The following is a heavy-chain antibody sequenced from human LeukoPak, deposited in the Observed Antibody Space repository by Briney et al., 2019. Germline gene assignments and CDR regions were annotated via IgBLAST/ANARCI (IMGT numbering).Heavy chain of an antibody. V-gene: IGHV3-7*04. CDR1: GFPFSSYW. CDR3: TRVGYIDEGIDY. D-gene: IGHD5-24*01. J-gene: IGHJ4*02. CDR2: IKQDGSKK. Sequence: GGSLRLSCVASGFPFSSYWMTWVRQAPGKGLEWVANIKQDGSKKSYVDSVKGRFTISRDNAKNSLYPQMNSLRAEDTAIYYCTRVGYIDEGIDYWGQGTLVTVSS.